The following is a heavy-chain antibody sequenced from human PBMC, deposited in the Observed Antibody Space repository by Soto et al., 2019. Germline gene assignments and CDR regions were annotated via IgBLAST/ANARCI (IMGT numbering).Heavy chain of an antibody. V-gene: IGHV1-69*13. CDR2: IIPIFGTA. Sequence: SVKVSCRASGGTFSSYAISWVRQAPGQGLEWMGGIIPIFGTANYAQKFQGRVTITADESTSTAYMELSSLRSEDTAVYYCARAPGAAYGSAFDYWGQGTLVTAPQ. CDR1: GGTFSSYA. J-gene: IGHJ4*02. D-gene: IGHD3-10*01. CDR3: ARAPGAAYGSAFDY.